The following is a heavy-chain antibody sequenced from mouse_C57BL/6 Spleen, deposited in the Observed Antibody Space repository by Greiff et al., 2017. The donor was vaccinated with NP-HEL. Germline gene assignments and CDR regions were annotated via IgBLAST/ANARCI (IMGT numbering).Heavy chain of an antibody. J-gene: IGHJ3*01. CDR3: ARDEDSFAY. Sequence: VQLQQPGAELVKPGASVKLSCKASGYTFTSYWMHWVKQRPGQGLEWIGMIHPNSGSTNYNEKFKSKDTLTVDKSSSTAYMQLSSLTSEDAAVYYCARDEDSFAYWGQGTLVTVSA. CDR1: GYTFTSYW. V-gene: IGHV1-64*01. CDR2: IHPNSGST.